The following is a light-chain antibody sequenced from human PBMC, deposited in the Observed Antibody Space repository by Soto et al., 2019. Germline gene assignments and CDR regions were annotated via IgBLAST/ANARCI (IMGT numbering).Light chain of an antibody. J-gene: IGKJ1*01. CDR1: QSVSSN. Sequence: EIVMTQSPATLSVSPGERATLSCRASQSVSSNLAWYQQKPGQAPRLLIYDASTRAAGIPARFSGGGSRTEFTLTINSLQSEDFAVDFCQQYNDWPPWTFGQGTNVDI. CDR3: QQYNDWPPWT. V-gene: IGKV3-15*01. CDR2: DAS.